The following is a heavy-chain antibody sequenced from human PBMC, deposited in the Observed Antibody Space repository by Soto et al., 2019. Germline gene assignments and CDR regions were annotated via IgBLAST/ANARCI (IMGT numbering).Heavy chain of an antibody. CDR2: IYYSGST. D-gene: IGHD3-22*01. CDR3: ARVGWEDDSSGSFDY. Sequence: QVQLQESGPGLVKPSETLSLTCTVSGGSVSSGSYYWSWIRQPPAKGLEWIGYIYYSGSTNHNPALKSRVTISVDTSKNQFSLKLSSVTAADTAVYYCARVGWEDDSSGSFDYWGQGTLVTVSS. CDR1: GGSVSSGSYY. J-gene: IGHJ4*02. V-gene: IGHV4-61*01.